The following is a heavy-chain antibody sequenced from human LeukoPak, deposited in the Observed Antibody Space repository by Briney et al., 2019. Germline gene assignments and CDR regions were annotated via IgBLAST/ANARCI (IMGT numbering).Heavy chain of an antibody. Sequence: GGSLRLSCAASGFTFSSYWMNWVRQAPGKGLVWVSRINSDGSSISYADSVKGRFTISRDNAKNTVYLQMSGLRAEDTAVYYCARAGGPTVTTVYWGQGTLVTVSS. D-gene: IGHD4-17*01. J-gene: IGHJ4*02. CDR1: GFTFSSYW. CDR2: INSDGSSI. V-gene: IGHV3-74*01. CDR3: ARAGGPTVTTVY.